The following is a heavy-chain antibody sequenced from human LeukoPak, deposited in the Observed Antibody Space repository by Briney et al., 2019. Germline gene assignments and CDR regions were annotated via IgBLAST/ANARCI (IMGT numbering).Heavy chain of an antibody. CDR2: SNPSGGRT. V-gene: IGHV1-46*01. D-gene: IGHD3-10*01. CDR1: GYTFSSYH. CDR3: ARDSAGIISRDYYYYYIDV. Sequence: ASVKVSCKASGYTFSSYHMHWVRQAPGQGLEWVGISNPSGGRTTYAQKFQGRVTVTRDTSTSTVYMELSSLRSEDTAVYYCARDSAGIISRDYYYYYIDVWGKGTTVTVSS. J-gene: IGHJ6*03.